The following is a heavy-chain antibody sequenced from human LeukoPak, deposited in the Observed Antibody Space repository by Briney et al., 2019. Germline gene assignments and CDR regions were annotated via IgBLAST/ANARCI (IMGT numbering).Heavy chain of an antibody. J-gene: IGHJ4*02. D-gene: IGHD2-15*01. CDR3: ARAVRGVVAIDY. CDR1: GYTFTSYD. Sequence: ASVKVSCKASGYTFTSYDINWVRQATGQGLEWMGWMDPNSGNTGYAQKFQGRVTMTRNTSISTAYMELSSLRSDDTAVYYCARAVRGVVAIDYWGQGTLVTVSS. CDR2: MDPNSGNT. V-gene: IGHV1-8*01.